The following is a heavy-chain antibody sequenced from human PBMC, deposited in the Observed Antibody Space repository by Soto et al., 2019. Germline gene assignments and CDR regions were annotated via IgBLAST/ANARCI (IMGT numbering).Heavy chain of an antibody. J-gene: IGHJ4*01. V-gene: IGHV3-30-3*01. D-gene: IGHD3-22*01. Sequence: PGGSLRLSCAASGFTFRTSAMHWVRQAPGKGLEWVAFISYDGSLKYYAGSVKGRFSISRDNAMNSLYLQMNSLRAEDTAVYYCATAMTMIMPKNYWGHGTLVTVSS. CDR2: ISYDGSLK. CDR1: GFTFRTSA. CDR3: ATAMTMIMPKNY.